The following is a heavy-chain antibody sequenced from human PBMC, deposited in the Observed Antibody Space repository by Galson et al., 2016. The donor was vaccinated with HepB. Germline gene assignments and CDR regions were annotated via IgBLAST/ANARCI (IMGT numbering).Heavy chain of an antibody. J-gene: IGHJ4*02. CDR2: IDKDGTLK. CDR1: GFAFSVYW. CDR3: AGEDWGLSDS. Sequence: SLRLSCAASGFAFSVYWMAWVRQAPGKGLEWVATIDKDGTLKLYVDSVKGRFTISRDNAKNSVYLQMNSLRVEDTAVYYCAGEDWGLSDSWGQGTLVTVSS. D-gene: IGHD3/OR15-3a*01. V-gene: IGHV3-7*01.